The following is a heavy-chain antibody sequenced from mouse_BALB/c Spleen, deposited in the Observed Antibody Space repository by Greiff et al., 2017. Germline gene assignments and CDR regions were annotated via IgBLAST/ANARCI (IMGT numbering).Heavy chain of an antibody. V-gene: IGHV5-4*02. CDR3: ARELERGFAY. Sequence: EVKLVESGGGLVKPGGSLKLSCAASGFTFSDYYMYWVRQTPEKRLEWVATISDGGSYTYYPDSVKGRFTISRDNAKNNLYLQMSSLKSEDTAMYYCARELERGFAYWGQGTLVTVSA. CDR2: ISDGGSYT. CDR1: GFTFSDYY. J-gene: IGHJ3*01. D-gene: IGHD4-1*01.